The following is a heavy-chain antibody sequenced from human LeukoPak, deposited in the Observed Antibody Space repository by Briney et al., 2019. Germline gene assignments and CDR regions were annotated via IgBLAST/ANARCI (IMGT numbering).Heavy chain of an antibody. J-gene: IGHJ6*02. CDR2: ISGYNGKT. Sequence: ASVKVSCKASGYTFTRYGISWVRQAPGQGLEWMGWISGYNGKTNYAQKIQGRVTMTRDTSTSTVYMGLSSLRSEDTAVYYCARDPLVAARQSPFYGMDVWGQGTTVTVSS. D-gene: IGHD6-6*01. V-gene: IGHV1-18*01. CDR3: ARDPLVAARQSPFYGMDV. CDR1: GYTFTRYG.